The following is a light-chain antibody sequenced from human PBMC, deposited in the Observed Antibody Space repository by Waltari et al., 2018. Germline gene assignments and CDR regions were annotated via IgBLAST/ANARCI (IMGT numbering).Light chain of an antibody. CDR3: QSYDSSLSAYV. Sequence: QSVLTQPPSVSGAPGQRVTLSCTGSSSNIGAGHDVHWYQQLPGTAPKILIYGTSHRPAGVPARFACSKSGTSASLAISGLQAEDEADYYCQSYDSSLSAYVFGTGTKVTVL. CDR1: SSNIGAGHD. J-gene: IGLJ1*01. CDR2: GTS. V-gene: IGLV1-40*01.